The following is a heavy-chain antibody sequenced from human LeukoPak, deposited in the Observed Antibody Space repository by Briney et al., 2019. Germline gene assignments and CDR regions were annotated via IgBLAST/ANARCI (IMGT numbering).Heavy chain of an antibody. CDR1: GGSMTIGGYY. V-gene: IGHV4-30-2*01. Sequence: SQTLSLTCTVSGGSMTIGGYYWSWIRQPPGKGLEWIGYIYHSGNTYYNPSLKSRVTISVDKSKNQFSLNLSSVTAADTAVYYCARDDGSSGVDFWGQGTLVTVSS. CDR3: ARDDGSSGVDF. D-gene: IGHD1-26*01. J-gene: IGHJ4*02. CDR2: IYHSGNT.